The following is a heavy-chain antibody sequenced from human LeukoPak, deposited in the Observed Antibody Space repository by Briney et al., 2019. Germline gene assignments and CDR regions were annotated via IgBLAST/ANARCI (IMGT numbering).Heavy chain of an antibody. Sequence: VASVKVSCKSSGGTFSSYAISWVRQAPGQGLEWMGRIIPIIDMANYAQKFQGRVTITADTSTSTAFMELSSLRSDDAAVYYCVCYNSSGYSDYYFDYWGQGTLVTVSS. J-gene: IGHJ4*02. CDR2: IIPIIDMA. CDR1: GGTFSSYA. D-gene: IGHD3-22*01. V-gene: IGHV1-69*04. CDR3: VCYNSSGYSDYYFDY.